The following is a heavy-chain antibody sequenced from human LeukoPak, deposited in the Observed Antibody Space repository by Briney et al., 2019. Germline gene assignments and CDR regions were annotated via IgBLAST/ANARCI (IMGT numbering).Heavy chain of an antibody. CDR1: GGSISSSSYY. V-gene: IGHV4-39*01. J-gene: IGHJ4*02. CDR3: ARHEITMVRGVIPYYFDY. CDR2: IYCSGST. Sequence: PSETLSLTCTVSGGSISSSSYYWGWIRQPPGKGLEWIGSIYCSGSTYYNPSLKSRVTISVDTSKNQFSLKLSSVTAADTAVYYCARHEITMVRGVIPYYFDYWGQGTLVTVSS. D-gene: IGHD3-10*01.